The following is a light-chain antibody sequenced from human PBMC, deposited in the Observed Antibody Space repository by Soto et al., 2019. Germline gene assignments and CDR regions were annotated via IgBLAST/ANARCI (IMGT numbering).Light chain of an antibody. CDR3: SSYAGSNSVGV. CDR2: EVN. Sequence: QSALTQPPSASGSPGQSVTISCAGTSSDVGGYNYVSWYQQHPGQAPKLMIYEVNKRPSGVPDRFSGSKSGNTASLTVSGLQAEDEADYYCSSYAGSNSVGVFGGGTKLTVL. J-gene: IGLJ2*01. CDR1: SSDVGGYNY. V-gene: IGLV2-8*01.